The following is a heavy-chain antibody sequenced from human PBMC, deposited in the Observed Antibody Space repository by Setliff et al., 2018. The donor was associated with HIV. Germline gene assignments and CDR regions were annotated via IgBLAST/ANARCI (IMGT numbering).Heavy chain of an antibody. J-gene: IGHJ4*02. Sequence: GESLKISCKGSGYSFTSYWIGWVRQMPGKGLEWMGIIYPGDSDTRYSPSSQGQVTISADKSISTAYLQWSSLKASDTAMYYCARRIAVAGTGEFYYFDYWGQGTLVTAPQ. CDR1: GYSFTSYW. V-gene: IGHV5-51*01. D-gene: IGHD6-19*01. CDR3: ARRIAVAGTGEFYYFDY. CDR2: IYPGDSDT.